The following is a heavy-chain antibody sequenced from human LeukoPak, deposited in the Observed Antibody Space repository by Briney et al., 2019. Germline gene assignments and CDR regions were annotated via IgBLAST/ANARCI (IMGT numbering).Heavy chain of an antibody. CDR2: INHSGST. V-gene: IGHV4-34*01. CDR3: ARRGRGYCSSTSCYRADAFDI. Sequence: SETLSLTCAVYGGSFSGYYWSWIRQPPGKGLEWIGEINHSGSTNYNPSLKSRVTISVDTSKNQFSLKLSSVTAADTAVYYCARRGRGYCSSTSCYRADAFDIWGQGTMVTVSS. D-gene: IGHD2-2*02. J-gene: IGHJ3*02. CDR1: GGSFSGYY.